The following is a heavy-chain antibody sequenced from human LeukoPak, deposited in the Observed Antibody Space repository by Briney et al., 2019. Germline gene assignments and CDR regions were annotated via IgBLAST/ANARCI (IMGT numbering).Heavy chain of an antibody. V-gene: IGHV3-74*01. CDR3: ARVQGHSPNGLDV. J-gene: IGHJ3*01. CDR1: GFTFSSYW. Sequence: GGSLRLSCAASGFTFSSYWMHWVRQAPGKGLVWVSRINSDASSTSYADSVKGRFTISRDNAKNTLYLQMNSLRAEDTAVYYCARVQGHSPNGLDVWGQGTMVTVSS. CDR2: INSDASST. D-gene: IGHD2-8*01.